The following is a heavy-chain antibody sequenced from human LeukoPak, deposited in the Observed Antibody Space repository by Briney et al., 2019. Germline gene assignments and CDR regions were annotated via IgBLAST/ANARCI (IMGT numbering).Heavy chain of an antibody. Sequence: SETLSLTCTVSGGSISSSSFYWGWIRQPPGKGLEWIGSIYYSGSTYYNPSLKSRVTISVDTSKNQFSLKLSSATAADTAVYYCARDFWSGYNWFDPRGQGTLVTVSS. CDR2: IYYSGST. V-gene: IGHV4-39*07. CDR1: GGSISSSSFY. D-gene: IGHD3-3*01. J-gene: IGHJ5*02. CDR3: ARDFWSGYNWFDP.